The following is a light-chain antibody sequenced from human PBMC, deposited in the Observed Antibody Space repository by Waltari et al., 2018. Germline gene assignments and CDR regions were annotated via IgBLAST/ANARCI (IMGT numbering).Light chain of an antibody. V-gene: IGLV3-10*01. J-gene: IGLJ2*01. Sequence: SYELTQPPSVSVSPGQTASITCSGHALSTKYAYWYHQKSGQAPVLVIFGDSKRPSGIPEGISGARSGTMATLPLSGAQLEDEGDYYCLSPDSSGTYVVFGGGTKLTVL. CDR2: GDS. CDR1: ALSTKY. CDR3: LSPDSSGTYVV.